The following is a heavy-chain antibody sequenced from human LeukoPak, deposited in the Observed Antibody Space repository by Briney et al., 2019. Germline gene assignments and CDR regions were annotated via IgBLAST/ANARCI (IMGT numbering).Heavy chain of an antibody. D-gene: IGHD3-22*01. Sequence: GGSLRLSCAASGFTFSSYWMHWVRQAPGKGLVSVSRIKSYGSTNYADSVKGRFTISRDNNKNTVSLQMNSLRAEDTGVYYCARAPSEIGGYYPEYFRHWGQGTLVTVSS. CDR2: IKSYGST. CDR1: GFTFSSYW. CDR3: ARAPSEIGGYYPEYFRH. J-gene: IGHJ1*01. V-gene: IGHV3-74*01.